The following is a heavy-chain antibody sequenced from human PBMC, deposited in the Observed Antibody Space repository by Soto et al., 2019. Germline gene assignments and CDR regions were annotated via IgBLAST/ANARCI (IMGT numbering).Heavy chain of an antibody. Sequence: QVQLVESGGGVVQPGRSLRLSCEASGFTFRNHGMHWVRQAPGKGLEWLAVIWYDGSDKYYADSVKGRFTISRDNSKNTRYLQMNSLTFGYTAVYYCARWSDNKVVDPWGQGTVVTVS. CDR2: IWYDGSDK. D-gene: IGHD1-1*01. CDR3: ARWSDNKVVDP. V-gene: IGHV3-33*01. J-gene: IGHJ5*02. CDR1: GFTFRNHG.